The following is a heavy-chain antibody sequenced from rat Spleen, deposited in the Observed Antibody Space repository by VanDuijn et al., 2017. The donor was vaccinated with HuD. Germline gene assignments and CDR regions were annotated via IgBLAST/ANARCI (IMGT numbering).Heavy chain of an antibody. Sequence: EVQLVESGGGLVQPGRSLKLSCAASGFTFSNYDMAWVRQAPTKGLEWVASISTSGGSTYYRDSVKGRFTVSRDNAKSTLYLQMDSLRSEDTATYYCARHQYYYSGDYFDYWGQGVMVTVSS. CDR1: GFTFSNYD. J-gene: IGHJ2*01. D-gene: IGHD1-1*01. V-gene: IGHV5-25*01. CDR2: ISTSGGST. CDR3: ARHQYYYSGDYFDY.